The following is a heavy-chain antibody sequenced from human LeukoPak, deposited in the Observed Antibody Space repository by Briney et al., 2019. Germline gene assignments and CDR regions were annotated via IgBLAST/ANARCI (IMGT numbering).Heavy chain of an antibody. CDR2: ISGSGGST. V-gene: IGHV3-23*01. Sequence: GALRLSCAASGFTFSSYAMSWVRQAPGKGLEWVSAISGSGGSTYYADSVKGRFTISRDNSKNTLYLQMNSLRAEDTAVFYCAKEPWGSYYYELWGQGTMVTVSS. CDR3: AKEPWGSYYYEL. CDR1: GFTFSSYA. J-gene: IGHJ3*01. D-gene: IGHD3-22*01.